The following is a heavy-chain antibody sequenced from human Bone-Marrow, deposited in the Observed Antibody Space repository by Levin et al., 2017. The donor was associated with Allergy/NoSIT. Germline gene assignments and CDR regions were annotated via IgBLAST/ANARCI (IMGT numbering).Heavy chain of an antibody. CDR2: IVPLFRTA. Sequence: SVKVSCKASGVTFSSYAINWVRQAPGQGLEWMGAIVPLFRTANYAQKSQGRVTIIADESTSTVYMELTGLRSEDTALYYCARNSRPHKSDWLGVNTDALDVWGHGTMVTVSS. J-gene: IGHJ3*01. V-gene: IGHV1-69*13. CDR3: ARNSRPHKSDWLGVNTDALDV. D-gene: IGHD2-21*02. CDR1: GVTFSSYA.